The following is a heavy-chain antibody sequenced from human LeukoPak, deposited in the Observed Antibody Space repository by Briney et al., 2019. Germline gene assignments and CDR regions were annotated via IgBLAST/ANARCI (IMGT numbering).Heavy chain of an antibody. Sequence: GGSLRLSCVVSGFTISHYWMNWVRQAPGKGLEYVAYINPDGSEKNCVDSVRGRFSISRDNAQNTLFLQMNSLRAEDTALYYCARHGDFCFDNWGQGTPVTVS. CDR1: GFTISHYW. V-gene: IGHV3-7*03. D-gene: IGHD4-17*01. CDR3: ARHGDFCFDN. CDR2: INPDGSEK. J-gene: IGHJ4*02.